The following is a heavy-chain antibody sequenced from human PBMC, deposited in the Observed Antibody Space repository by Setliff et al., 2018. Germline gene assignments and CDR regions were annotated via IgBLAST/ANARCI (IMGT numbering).Heavy chain of an antibody. Sequence: SETLSLTCAVSGYSISSGYYWGWIRQPPGKGLEWIGSIYHSGSTYYNPSLKSRVTISVDTSKNQFSLKLSSVTAADTAVYYCVRDQARVYGDYETISWFDTWGQGTLVTSPQ. CDR2: IYHSGST. J-gene: IGHJ5*02. V-gene: IGHV4-38-2*02. CDR1: GYSISSGYY. CDR3: VRDQARVYGDYETISWFDT. D-gene: IGHD4-17*01.